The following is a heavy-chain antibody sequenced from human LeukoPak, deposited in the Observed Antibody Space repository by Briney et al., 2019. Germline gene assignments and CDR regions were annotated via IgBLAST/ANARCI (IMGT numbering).Heavy chain of an antibody. D-gene: IGHD3-22*01. Sequence: SETLSLTCDVSGGSITNDNWWSWVRQSPGRGLEWIGEMHHNGITTYNPSLRGRVTMSVDKSKNQFSLRLTSVTAADTALYYCTYNGYYVLKHWGQGTLVTVSS. J-gene: IGHJ4*02. CDR1: GGSITNDNW. V-gene: IGHV4-4*02. CDR3: TYNGYYVLKH. CDR2: MHHNGIT.